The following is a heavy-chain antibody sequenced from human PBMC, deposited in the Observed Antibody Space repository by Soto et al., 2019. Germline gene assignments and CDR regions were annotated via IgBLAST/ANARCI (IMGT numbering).Heavy chain of an antibody. CDR3: AAWFASGATSHNI. CDR2: INPEGSAR. Sequence: EGELVHSGGGLVQPGGSLRLSCAASGFAFSTSWMNWVRQAPEKGLEWVANINPEGSARSYVDSVRGRFSISRDNAGNSVYLQMASLRAEDTAVYYCAAWFASGATSHNIWGQGILVTVSS. J-gene: IGHJ4*02. D-gene: IGHD3-10*01. CDR1: GFAFSTSW. V-gene: IGHV3-7*01.